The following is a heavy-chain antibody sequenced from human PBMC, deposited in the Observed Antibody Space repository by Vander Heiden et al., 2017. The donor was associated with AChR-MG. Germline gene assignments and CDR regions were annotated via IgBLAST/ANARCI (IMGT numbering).Heavy chain of an antibody. CDR3: AKDPSLCSGGSCYAAFDY. J-gene: IGHJ4*02. Sequence: QVQLVESGGGVVQPGRSLRLSCAASGFTFSSYGMHWVRQAPGKGLEWVAVISYDGSNKYYADSVKGRLTISRDNSKNTLYLQMNSLRAEDTAVYYCAKDPSLCSGGSCYAAFDYWGQGTLVTVSS. CDR1: GFTFSSYG. CDR2: ISYDGSNK. V-gene: IGHV3-30*18. D-gene: IGHD2-15*01.